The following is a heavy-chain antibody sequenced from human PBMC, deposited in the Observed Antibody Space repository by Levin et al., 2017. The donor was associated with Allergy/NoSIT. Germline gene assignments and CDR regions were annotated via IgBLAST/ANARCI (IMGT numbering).Heavy chain of an antibody. CDR2: INHSGST. CDR3: ARIRLPTVTPLDY. J-gene: IGHJ4*02. Sequence: PSQTLSLTCAVYGGSFSGYYWSWIRQPPGKGLEWIGEINHSGSTNYNPSLKSRVTISVDTSKNQFSLKLSSVTAADTAVYYCARIRLPTVTPLDYWGQGTLVTVSS. V-gene: IGHV4-34*01. CDR1: GGSFSGYY. D-gene: IGHD4-17*01.